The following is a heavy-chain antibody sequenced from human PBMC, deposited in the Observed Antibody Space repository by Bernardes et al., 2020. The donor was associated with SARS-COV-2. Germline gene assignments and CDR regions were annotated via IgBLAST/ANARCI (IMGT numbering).Heavy chain of an antibody. J-gene: IGHJ4*02. CDR3: APDTSGWFVGY. V-gene: IGHV3-23*01. CDR1: GFTFMNYA. Sequence: GSLRLSCAASGFTFMNYAMSWVRQVPGKGLEWVSGISASGRSTYYADSVEGRFTISRDNSNNTLHLQMNSLRADDTALYHCAPDTSGWFVGYWGPGTLVTVSS. CDR2: ISASGRST. D-gene: IGHD6-19*01.